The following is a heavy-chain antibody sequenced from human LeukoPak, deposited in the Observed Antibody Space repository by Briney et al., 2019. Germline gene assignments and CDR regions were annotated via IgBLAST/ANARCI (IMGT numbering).Heavy chain of an antibody. D-gene: IGHD3-10*01. CDR2: ISSSGSTI. V-gene: IGHV3-48*03. J-gene: IGHJ4*02. CDR1: GFTFSSYE. Sequence: PGGSLRLSCAASGFTFSSYEMNWVRQAPGKGLEWVSYISSSGSTIYYADSVKGRFTISRDNAKNSLYLQMNSLRAEDTAVYYCARVMYGSGKYYDYWGRGTLVTVSS. CDR3: ARVMYGSGKYYDY.